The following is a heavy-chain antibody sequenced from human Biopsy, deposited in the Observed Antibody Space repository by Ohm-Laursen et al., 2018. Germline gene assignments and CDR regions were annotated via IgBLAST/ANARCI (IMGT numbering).Heavy chain of an antibody. CDR1: GYTFTSYG. CDR2: INTENGNT. D-gene: IGHD1-1*01. J-gene: IGHJ6*02. V-gene: IGHV1-18*01. Sequence: SVKVYCKASGYTFTSYGISWVRQAPGQGLEWMGWINTENGNTIYAQNLQGRVTMTADTSTSTAYMEVTSLRSDDTAVYYCARAKLEPVYYYYGMDVWGQGTTVTVSS. CDR3: ARAKLEPVYYYYGMDV.